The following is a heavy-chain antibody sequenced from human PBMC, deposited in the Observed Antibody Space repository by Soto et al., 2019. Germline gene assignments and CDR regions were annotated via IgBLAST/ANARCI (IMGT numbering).Heavy chain of an antibody. CDR2: VKSKSEGETT. CDR3: TAQFYFDASGYSFDL. Sequence: EGQLVESGGDLVKAGGSLRLSCAASRFTFNNAWMGWVRQAPGQGLEWVGHVKSKSEGETTDYAAPVKGRFTISRDDSKNTVYLQMNSLTTEDPAVYYCTAQFYFDASGYSFDLWGQGTLVTVSS. D-gene: IGHD3-22*01. V-gene: IGHV3-15*01. CDR1: RFTFNNAW. J-gene: IGHJ4*02.